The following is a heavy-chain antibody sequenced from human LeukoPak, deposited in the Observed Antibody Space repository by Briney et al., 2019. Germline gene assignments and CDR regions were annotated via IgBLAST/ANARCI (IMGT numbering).Heavy chain of an antibody. CDR2: IYHSGST. J-gene: IGHJ4*02. Sequence: SGTLSLTCAVSGGSISSSNWWSWVRQPPGKGLEWIGEIYHSGSTNYNPSLKSRVTISVDTSKNQFSLKLSSVTAADTAVYYCARRRGYSGFHFDYWGQGTLVTVSS. CDR1: GGSISSSNW. D-gene: IGHD5-12*01. V-gene: IGHV4-4*02. CDR3: ARRRGYSGFHFDY.